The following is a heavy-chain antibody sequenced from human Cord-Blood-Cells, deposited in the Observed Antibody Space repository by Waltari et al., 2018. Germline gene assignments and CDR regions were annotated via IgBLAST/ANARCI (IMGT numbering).Heavy chain of an antibody. D-gene: IGHD3-22*01. Sequence: QVQLVQSGAEVKKPGSSVKVSCKASGGTFSSYAISWVRQAPGQGLEWMGGIIPIFGTANYAQKFQGRVTCTADESKSTAYMELSSLRYEDTAVYYCARSRDYYDSSGFDYWGQGTLVTVSS. J-gene: IGHJ4*02. V-gene: IGHV1-69*01. CDR2: IIPIFGTA. CDR1: GGTFSSYA. CDR3: ARSRDYYDSSGFDY.